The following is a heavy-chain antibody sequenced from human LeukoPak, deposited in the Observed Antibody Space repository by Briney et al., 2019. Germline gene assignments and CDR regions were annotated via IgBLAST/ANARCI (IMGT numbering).Heavy chain of an antibody. D-gene: IGHD3-10*01. V-gene: IGHV3-23*01. CDR2: ISGSGGST. J-gene: IGHJ4*02. Sequence: GGSLRLSCAASGFTFSSYAVSWVRQAPGKGLEWVSGISGSGGSTYYADSVRGRFTISRDNSKNTLYLQMNSLRTEDTAVYYCAKTPKIRGVSNFDYWGQGTLVTVSS. CDR1: GFTFSSYA. CDR3: AKTPKIRGVSNFDY.